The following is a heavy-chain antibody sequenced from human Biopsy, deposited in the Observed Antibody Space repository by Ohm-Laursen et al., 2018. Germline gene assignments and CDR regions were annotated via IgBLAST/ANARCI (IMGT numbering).Heavy chain of an antibody. V-gene: IGHV4-59*01. CDR1: GDSISSYY. CDR2: VYYTGST. J-gene: IGHJ2*01. CDR3: ARDRGYYSDRTVPGYCDL. Sequence: TLSLTCTVSGDSISSYYWSWIRQPPGKGLEWIGYVYYTGSTDYNPSLQSRVTISVDTSKNHFSLRLRSVTPADTAIYYCARDRGYYSDRTVPGYCDLWGRGTLVTVSS. D-gene: IGHD3-22*01.